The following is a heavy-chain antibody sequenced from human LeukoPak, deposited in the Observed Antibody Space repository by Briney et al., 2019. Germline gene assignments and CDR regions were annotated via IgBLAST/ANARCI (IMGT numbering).Heavy chain of an antibody. CDR1: GFTFSSYS. D-gene: IGHD2-2*01. CDR2: ISSSSSYI. J-gene: IGHJ4*02. Sequence: GGSLRLSCAASGFTFSSYSMNWVRQAPGKGLEWVSSISSSSSYIYYADSVKGRFTISRDNAKNSLYPQMNSLRAEDTAVYYCAREVPAAMIVDYWGQGTLVTVSS. CDR3: AREVPAAMIVDY. V-gene: IGHV3-21*01.